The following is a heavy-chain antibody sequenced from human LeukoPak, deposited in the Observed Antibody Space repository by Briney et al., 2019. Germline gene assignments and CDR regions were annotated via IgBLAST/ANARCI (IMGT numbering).Heavy chain of an antibody. D-gene: IGHD2/OR15-2a*01. CDR2: ISDTGSI. CDR1: GGSISSYY. J-gene: IGHJ4*02. CDR3: AGHHPRNTVDF. V-gene: IGHV4-59*08. Sequence: SETLSLTCTVSGGSISSYYWSWIRQPPGKGLEWIAYISDTGSINYNPSLKSRVTISLETSKNQFFLKLSSVTAADTAVYYCAGHHPRNTVDFWGQGTLVTVSS.